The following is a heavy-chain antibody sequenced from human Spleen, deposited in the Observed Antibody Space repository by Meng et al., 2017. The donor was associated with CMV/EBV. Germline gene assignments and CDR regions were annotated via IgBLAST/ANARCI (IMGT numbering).Heavy chain of an antibody. Sequence: CAASGFFFSSYWMHWVRQAPGKGLVWVSRINKDGSNTTYADSVKGRFTISRDNVKNTVYLQMNSLRAEDTAVYYCARGSSSFWYFDLWGRGTLVTVSS. V-gene: IGHV3-74*03. J-gene: IGHJ2*01. D-gene: IGHD6-13*01. CDR1: GFFFSSYW. CDR3: ARGSSSFWYFDL. CDR2: INKDGSNT.